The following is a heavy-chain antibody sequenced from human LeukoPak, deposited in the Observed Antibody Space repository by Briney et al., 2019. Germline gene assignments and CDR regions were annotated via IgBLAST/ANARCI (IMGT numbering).Heavy chain of an antibody. V-gene: IGHV4-34*01. Sequence: SSETLSLTCAVYGGSFSGYYWSWIRQPPGKGLEWIGEINHSGSTNYNPSLKSRVTISVDTSKNQFSLKLSSVTAADTAVYYCARGGSMIVVVTRPPFDPWGQGTLVTVSS. J-gene: IGHJ5*02. CDR3: ARGGSMIVVVTRPPFDP. CDR2: INHSGST. D-gene: IGHD3-22*01. CDR1: GGSFSGYY.